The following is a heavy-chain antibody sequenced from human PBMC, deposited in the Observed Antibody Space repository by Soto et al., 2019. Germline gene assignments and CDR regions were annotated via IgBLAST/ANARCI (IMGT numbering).Heavy chain of an antibody. V-gene: IGHV4-59*01. CDR2: IHYSGST. D-gene: IGHD6-19*01. J-gene: IGHJ4*02. CDR1: GGSISSYY. CDR3: ARVPPAVAGTSLFDY. Sequence: PSETLSLTCTVSGGSISSYYWSWIRQPPGKGLEWIGYIHYSGSTNYNPSLKSRVTISVDTSKNQFSLKLSSVTAADTAVYYCARVPPAVAGTSLFDYWGQGTLVTVSS.